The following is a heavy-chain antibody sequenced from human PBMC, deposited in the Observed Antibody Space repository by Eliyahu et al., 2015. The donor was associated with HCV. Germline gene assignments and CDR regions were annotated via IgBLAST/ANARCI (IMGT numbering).Heavy chain of an antibody. J-gene: IGHJ4*02. D-gene: IGHD2-15*01. CDR2: VSHDGINQ. CDR1: GFTFSYYA. Sequence: QVQLVESGGGVVQPGRSLXLSCAASGFTFSYYAMHWVRQSPGKGLEWVAVVSHDGINQYYADSVKGRFTISRDNSKNTLYLDVNSLRTEDTAVYYCARGGTVVIGSIRHPFFDCWGQGTIVTVSS. CDR3: ARGGTVVIGSIRHPFFDC. V-gene: IGHV3-30*11.